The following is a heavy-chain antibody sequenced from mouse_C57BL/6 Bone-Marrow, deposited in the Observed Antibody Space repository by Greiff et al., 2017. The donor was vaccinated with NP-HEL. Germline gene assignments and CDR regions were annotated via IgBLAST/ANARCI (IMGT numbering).Heavy chain of an antibody. V-gene: IGHV1-52*01. CDR3: ARWIGYYGLDY. Sequence: VQLQQPGAELVRPGSSVKLSCKASGYTFTSYWMHWVKQRPIQGLEWIGNIDPSDSETQYNQKFKDKATLTVDKSSSTAYMQLSSLTSEDSAVYYCARWIGYYGLDYWGQGTTHTVSS. D-gene: IGHD1-1*01. J-gene: IGHJ2*01. CDR1: GYTFTSYW. CDR2: IDPSDSET.